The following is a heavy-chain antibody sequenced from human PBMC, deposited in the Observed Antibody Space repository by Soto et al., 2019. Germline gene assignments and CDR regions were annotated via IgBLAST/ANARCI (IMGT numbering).Heavy chain of an antibody. CDR1: GVPVSSGSNH. J-gene: IGHJ6*02. CDR3: TTQGFGILHGLVDV. D-gene: IGHD3-10*01. V-gene: IGHV4-61*01. CDR2: ISNSGYT. Sequence: PSETLSLTCTASGVPVSSGSNHWSWIRQPPGKGLEWIGYISNSGYTSYNPSLESRVFISVDTSNNQVSLNLASVTAADTAIYYCTTQGFGILHGLVDVWGQGTTVTVSS.